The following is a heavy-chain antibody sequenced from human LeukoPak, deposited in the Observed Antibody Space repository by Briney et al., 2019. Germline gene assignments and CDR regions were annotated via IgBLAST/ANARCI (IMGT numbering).Heavy chain of an antibody. CDR1: GGSISSGSYY. Sequence: SQTLSLTCTVSGGSISSGSYYWSWIRQPAGKGLEWIGRIYTSGSTNYNPSLKSRVTISVDTSKNQFSLKLSSVTAADTAVYYCARHIRYDSSGFNWFDPWGQGTLVTVSS. CDR2: IYTSGST. V-gene: IGHV4-61*02. J-gene: IGHJ5*02. CDR3: ARHIRYDSSGFNWFDP. D-gene: IGHD3-22*01.